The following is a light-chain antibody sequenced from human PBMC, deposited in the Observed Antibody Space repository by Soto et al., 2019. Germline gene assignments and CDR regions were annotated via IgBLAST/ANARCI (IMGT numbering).Light chain of an antibody. CDR1: QSVSSTY. CDR2: GAS. V-gene: IGKV3-20*01. CDR3: HQYGNLPLT. Sequence: EILLTQSPGTLSLSPGERAIFSWRASQSVSSTYLAWYQQKPGQAPRLLIYGASNRATGIPDRFSGSGSGTDFTLTISRLQTEDFAAYYCHQYGNLPLTFGGGTKVDIK. J-gene: IGKJ4*01.